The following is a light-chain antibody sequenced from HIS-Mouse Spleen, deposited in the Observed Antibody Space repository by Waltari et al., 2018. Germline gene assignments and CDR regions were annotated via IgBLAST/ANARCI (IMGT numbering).Light chain of an antibody. V-gene: IGLV2-11*01. CDR1: SSDVGGYNY. CDR2: DAS. J-gene: IGLJ2*01. CDR3: CSYAGSYTLV. Sequence: QSALTQPRSVSGSPGQSVTISCTGTSSDVGGYNYVYWYQQHPGKAPKLMFYDASKRPSGVPVRFSGSKSGNPASLTISGLQAEDEADYYCCSYAGSYTLVFGGGTKLTVL.